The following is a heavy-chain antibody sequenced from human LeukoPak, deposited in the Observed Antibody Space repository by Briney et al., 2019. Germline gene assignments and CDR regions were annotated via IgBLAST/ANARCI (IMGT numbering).Heavy chain of an antibody. CDR1: GFTFSSYW. J-gene: IGHJ6*02. CDR3: ARVDNSQYYYGMDV. V-gene: IGHV3-7*01. CDR2: IKQDGSEK. D-gene: IGHD2/OR15-2a*01. Sequence: GGSLRLSCAASGFTFSSYWMSWVRQAPGKGLEWVANIKQDGSEKYYVDSVKGRFTISRDNAKNSLYLQMNSLRAEDTAVYYCARVDNSQYYYGMDVWGQGTTVTVSS.